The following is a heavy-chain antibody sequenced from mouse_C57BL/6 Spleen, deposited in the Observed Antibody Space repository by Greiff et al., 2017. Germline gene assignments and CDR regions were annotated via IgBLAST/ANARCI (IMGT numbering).Heavy chain of an antibody. CDR3: ARWGIYYDYDRGNYYAMDY. J-gene: IGHJ4*01. CDR1: GYNFTSYW. CDR2: IDPNSGGT. Sequence: VKLVESGAELVKPGASVKLSCKASGYNFTSYWMHWVKQRPGRGLEWIGRIDPNSGGTKYNEKFKSKATLTVDKPSSTAYMQLSSLTSEGAAGYDCARWGIYYDYDRGNYYAMDYWGQGTSVTVSS. D-gene: IGHD2-4*01. V-gene: IGHV1-72*01.